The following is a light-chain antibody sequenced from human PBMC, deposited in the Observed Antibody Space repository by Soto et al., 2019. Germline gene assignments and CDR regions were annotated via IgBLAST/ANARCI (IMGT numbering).Light chain of an antibody. CDR2: DAS. V-gene: IGKV3-11*01. Sequence: EIVLTQSPGTLSLSPGERATLSCRASQSVSRYLAWYQQKPGQAPRILIYDASNRATGIPARFSGSGSGTDFTLTISSLEPEDFEVYYCQQRSNWPLTFGGGTKVDIK. J-gene: IGKJ4*01. CDR1: QSVSRY. CDR3: QQRSNWPLT.